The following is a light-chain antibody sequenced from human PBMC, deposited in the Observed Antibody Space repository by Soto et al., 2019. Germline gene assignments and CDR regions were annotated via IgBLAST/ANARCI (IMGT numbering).Light chain of an antibody. Sequence: MTQSPSSLSASVGDRVTITCRASQSISSYLNWYQQKPGKAPKLLIYAASSLQSGVPSRFRGSGSGTDFTLTISSLQPEDFATYYCQQSYSTLRTFGQGTKLEIK. V-gene: IGKV1-39*01. CDR3: QQSYSTLRT. J-gene: IGKJ2*01. CDR1: QSISSY. CDR2: AAS.